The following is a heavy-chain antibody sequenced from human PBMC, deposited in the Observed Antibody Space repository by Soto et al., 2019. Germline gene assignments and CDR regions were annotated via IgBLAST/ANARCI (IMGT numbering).Heavy chain of an antibody. D-gene: IGHD1-1*01. V-gene: IGHV5-10-1*01. CDR2: IDPSDSYT. CDR3: ARVYKNWFDS. Sequence: PGESLKISCKTSGYTFSAFWIRWVRQVPGKGLEWLGKIDPSDSYTNYSPSFEGHITISTDNSITTAYLQWSSLRASDTALYFCARVYKNWFDSWAQGTMVTVSS. J-gene: IGHJ5*01. CDR1: GYTFSAFW.